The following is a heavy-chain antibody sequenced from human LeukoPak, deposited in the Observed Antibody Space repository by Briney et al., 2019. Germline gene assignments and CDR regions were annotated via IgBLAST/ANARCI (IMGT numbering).Heavy chain of an antibody. D-gene: IGHD4-17*01. CDR3: ARDQMRDGERRNWCDP. CDR1: GGSISSYY. V-gene: IGHV4-4*07. J-gene: IGHJ5*02. CDR2: IYTSGST. Sequence: SETLSLTCTVSGGSISSYYWSWIRQPAGKGLEWIGRIYTSGSTNYNPSLKSRVTILVDKSKNQFSLKLSSVTAADTAVYYCARDQMRDGERRNWCDPWGQGTLVTVSS.